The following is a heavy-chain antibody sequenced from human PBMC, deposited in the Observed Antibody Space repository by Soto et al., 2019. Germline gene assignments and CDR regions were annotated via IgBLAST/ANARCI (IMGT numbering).Heavy chain of an antibody. Sequence: SETLSLTCTVSGGSISSGGYSWSWIRQPPGKGLEWIGEIYHSGSTNYNPSLKSRVTISVDKSKNQFSLKLSSVTAADTAVYYCARYCSGGSCYSLRGFDYWGQGTLVTVSS. D-gene: IGHD2-15*01. CDR1: GGSISSGGYS. V-gene: IGHV4-30-2*01. J-gene: IGHJ4*02. CDR3: ARYCSGGSCYSLRGFDY. CDR2: IYHSGST.